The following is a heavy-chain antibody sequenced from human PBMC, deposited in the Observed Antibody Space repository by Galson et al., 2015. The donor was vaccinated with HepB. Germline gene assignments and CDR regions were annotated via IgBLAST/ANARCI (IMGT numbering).Heavy chain of an antibody. CDR3: TTGPHHFYSSSWLYYYYYYGMDV. J-gene: IGHJ6*02. V-gene: IGHV3-15*01. CDR1: GFTFSNAW. Sequence: SLRLSCAASGFTFSNAWMSWVRQAPGKGLEWVGRIKSKTDGGTTDYAAPVKGRFTISRDDSKNTRYLQMNSLKTEDTAVYYCTTGPHHFYSSSWLYYYYYYGMDVWGQGTTVTVSS. CDR2: IKSKTDGGTT. D-gene: IGHD6-13*01.